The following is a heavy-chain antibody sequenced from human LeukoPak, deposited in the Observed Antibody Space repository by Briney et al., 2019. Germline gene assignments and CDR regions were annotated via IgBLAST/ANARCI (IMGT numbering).Heavy chain of an antibody. CDR1: GFTFSSYE. CDR2: ISSSGSTI. J-gene: IGHJ6*03. D-gene: IGHD1-26*01. Sequence: QPGGSLLLSCAASGFTFSSYEMNWVRQAPGKGLEWVSYISSSGSTIYYADSVKGRFTISRDNAKTSLYLQMNSLRAEDTALYYCARLGIVGATYYYYMDVWGKGTTVTVSS. V-gene: IGHV3-48*03. CDR3: ARLGIVGATYYYYMDV.